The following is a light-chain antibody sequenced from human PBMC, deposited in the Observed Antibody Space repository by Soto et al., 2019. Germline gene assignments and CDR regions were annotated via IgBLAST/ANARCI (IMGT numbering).Light chain of an antibody. V-gene: IGLV2-14*01. CDR2: EVT. J-gene: IGLJ2*01. Sequence: QSALTQPASVSGSPGQSITISCTGTSSDVGAYNYVSWYQQRPGKAPKLVIYEVTNRPSGVSNRFSASKSGNTASLTVSGLQAEDGADYYCLSYTTSKTLVFGGGTKLTVL. CDR3: LSYTTSKTLV. CDR1: SSDVGAYNY.